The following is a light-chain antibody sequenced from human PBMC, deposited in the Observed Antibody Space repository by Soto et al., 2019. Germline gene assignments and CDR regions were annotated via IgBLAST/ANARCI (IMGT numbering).Light chain of an antibody. CDR1: QYINTR. Sequence: EIVLTQSPPTLSSFPGDRVTLSCRASQYINTRLAWYQHRPGQAPRLLIYQTSLRAAGIPARFSASGSGTDFTLTISDVQPEDFALYYCHQRQSWPRTFGQGTKVDIK. CDR3: HQRQSWPRT. J-gene: IGKJ1*01. V-gene: IGKV3-11*01. CDR2: QTS.